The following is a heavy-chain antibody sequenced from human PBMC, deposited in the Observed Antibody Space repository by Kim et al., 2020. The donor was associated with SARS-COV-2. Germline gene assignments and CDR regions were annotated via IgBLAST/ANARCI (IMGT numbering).Heavy chain of an antibody. D-gene: IGHD3-22*01. CDR2: IYYSGST. V-gene: IGHV4-31*03. CDR1: GGSISSGGYY. Sequence: SETLSLTCTVSGGSISSGGYYWSWIRQHPGKGLEWIGYIYYSGSTYYNPSLKSRVTISVDTSKNQFSLKLSSVTAADTAVYYCARGGYYDSRPTLQMGLYYWGQGTLVTVSS. CDR3: ARGGYYDSRPTLQMGLYY. J-gene: IGHJ4*02.